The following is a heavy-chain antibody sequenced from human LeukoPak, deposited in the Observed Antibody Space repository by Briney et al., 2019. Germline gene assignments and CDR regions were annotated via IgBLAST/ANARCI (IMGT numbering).Heavy chain of an antibody. Sequence: SETLSLTCTVSGGSVSSGSYCWSWIRQPPGKGLEWIGYIYYSGSTNYYPSLKSRVTISGDTSKNQFSLKLSSVTAADTAVYYCARVGWYGGLTEFDYWGQGTLVTVSS. J-gene: IGHJ4*02. CDR2: IYYSGST. V-gene: IGHV4-61*01. CDR3: ARVGWYGGLTEFDY. CDR1: GGSVSSGSYC. D-gene: IGHD3-10*01.